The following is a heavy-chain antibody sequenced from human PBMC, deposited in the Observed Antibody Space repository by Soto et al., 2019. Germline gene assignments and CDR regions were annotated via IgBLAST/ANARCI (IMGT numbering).Heavy chain of an antibody. CDR3: ARALSQGWFDP. J-gene: IGHJ5*02. Sequence: ETLSLTCAVYGGSFSGYYWSWIRQPPGKGLEWIGEINHSGSTNYNPSLKSRVTISVDTSKNQFSLKLSSVTAADTAVYYCARALSQGWFDPWGQGTLVTVS. CDR2: INHSGST. V-gene: IGHV4-34*01. CDR1: GGSFSGYY.